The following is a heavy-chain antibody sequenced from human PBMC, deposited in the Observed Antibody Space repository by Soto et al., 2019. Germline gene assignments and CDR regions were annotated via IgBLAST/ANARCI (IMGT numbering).Heavy chain of an antibody. V-gene: IGHV4-4*02. D-gene: IGHD6-13*01. CDR2: THHSRGT. CDR1: GDSIIGTHW. Sequence: PSETLSLTCAVSGDSIIGTHWWSWVRRPPGKGLEFIGETHHSRGTNYNPSLRSRVTMSLDKSTNQLSLILYSVTAADTGVYYCARYSAASGTYYFDYWGQGTLVTVSS. CDR3: ARYSAASGTYYFDY. J-gene: IGHJ4*01.